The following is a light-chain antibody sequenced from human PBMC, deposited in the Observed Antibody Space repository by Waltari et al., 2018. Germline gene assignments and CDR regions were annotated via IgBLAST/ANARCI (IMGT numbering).Light chain of an antibody. J-gene: IGKJ1*01. CDR2: GAS. Sequence: EIVLTQSTGTLSLSQGERATLSCRASQSVSSTYFSWYQQKPGQAPRLLIYGASSRATGIPDRFSGSGSGTDFTLTISRLEPEDFAVYYCHQYGSSPPTFGQGTTVEIK. CDR3: HQYGSSPPT. CDR1: QSVSSTY. V-gene: IGKV3-20*01.